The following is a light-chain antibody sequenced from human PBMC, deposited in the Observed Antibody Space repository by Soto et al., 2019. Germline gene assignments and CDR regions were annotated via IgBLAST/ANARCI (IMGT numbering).Light chain of an antibody. CDR2: DAN. Sequence: QSVMTQPPSVSAAPGQKVTISCSGSSSNIGGNSVSWYQQLPGTAPKPLIYDANKRPSGIPDRFSGYKSGTSATLGITGFQTGDEADYYCGSWDSSLSAYVFGTGTKLTVL. V-gene: IGLV1-51*01. J-gene: IGLJ1*01. CDR3: GSWDSSLSAYV. CDR1: SSNIGGNS.